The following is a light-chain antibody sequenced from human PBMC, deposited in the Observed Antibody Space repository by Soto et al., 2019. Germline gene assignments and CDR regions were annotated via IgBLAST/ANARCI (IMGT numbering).Light chain of an antibody. V-gene: IGLV1-40*01. CDR1: SSNIGAGYD. Sequence: QSVLTQPASVSGAPGQRVTISCTGSSSNIGAGYDVHWYQQLPGTAPKLLIYGNSNRPSGVPDRFSGSKSGTSASLAITGLQAEDEADYYCQSYDSSLSGYVFGTATKVTVL. J-gene: IGLJ1*01. CDR3: QSYDSSLSGYV. CDR2: GNS.